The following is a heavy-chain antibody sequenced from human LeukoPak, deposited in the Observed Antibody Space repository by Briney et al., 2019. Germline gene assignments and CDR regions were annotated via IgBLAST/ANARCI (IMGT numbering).Heavy chain of an antibody. Sequence: NSGGSLRLSCAASGFTFSSYSMNWVRQAPGKGLEWVSSISSSSSYIYYADSVKGRFTISRDNAKNSLYLQMNSLRAEDTAVYYCARVGGYSDYDQRYWGQGTLVTVSS. CDR1: GFTFSSYS. V-gene: IGHV3-21*01. D-gene: IGHD5-12*01. J-gene: IGHJ4*02. CDR2: ISSSSSYI. CDR3: ARVGGYSDYDQRY.